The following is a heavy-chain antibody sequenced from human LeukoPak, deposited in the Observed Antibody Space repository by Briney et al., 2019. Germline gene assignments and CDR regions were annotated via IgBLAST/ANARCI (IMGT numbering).Heavy chain of an antibody. CDR1: GFSFSHFG. CDR2: TWSDATNK. V-gene: IGHV3-33*01. Sequence: AESLTLSCNASGFSFSHFGTHWVRQPPGKGLEWVAVTWSDATNKYYADSVKGRFTIYGDNFERTVALEMNGQGDEGTAVYYCARDAQRGFDYSNPLEHWGEGSVDIVS. J-gene: IGHJ5*02. CDR3: ARDAQRGFDYSNPLEH. D-gene: IGHD4-11*01.